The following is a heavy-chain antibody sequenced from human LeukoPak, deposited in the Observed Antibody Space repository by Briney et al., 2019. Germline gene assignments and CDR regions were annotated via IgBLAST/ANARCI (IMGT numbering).Heavy chain of an antibody. CDR2: ISGSGGST. D-gene: IGHD3-22*01. J-gene: IGHJ4*02. V-gene: IGHV3-23*01. CDR3: AKRRVVTVFDY. Sequence: PSGGSLRLSCAASGFTFSSYAMSWVRQAPGKGLEWVSAISGSGGSTYYADSVKGRLTISRDNSKNTLYLQMNSLRAEDTAVYYCAKRRVVTVFDYWGQGTLVTVSS. CDR1: GFTFSSYA.